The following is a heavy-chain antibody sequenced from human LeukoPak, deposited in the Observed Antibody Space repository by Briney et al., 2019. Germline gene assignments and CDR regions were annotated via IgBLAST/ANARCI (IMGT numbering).Heavy chain of an antibody. Sequence: GGSLRLSCAASGFTFSNYAMSWVRQAPGKGLEWVSAISVSGGSTYYADSVKGLFTISRDNSKNTLYLQMNSLRAEDTAVYYCAKGSGSYPFDCWGQGTLVTVSS. CDR3: AKGSGSYPFDC. CDR1: GFTFSNYA. CDR2: ISVSGGST. D-gene: IGHD3-10*01. V-gene: IGHV3-23*01. J-gene: IGHJ4*02.